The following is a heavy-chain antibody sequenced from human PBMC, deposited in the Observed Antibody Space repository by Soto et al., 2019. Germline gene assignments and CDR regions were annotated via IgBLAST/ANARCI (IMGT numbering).Heavy chain of an antibody. CDR2: IRSKPAGGTA. Sequence: GSLRLSCTTSGYNFDDYALTWVRQAPGRGLEWVTFIRSKPAGGTAEYAASVKGRFTFSRDASRSIAYLQMNSLTTEDTGIYFRSRIGPGAATRWFFDSWGPGTQVTVSS. J-gene: IGHJ4*02. D-gene: IGHD1-26*01. CDR1: GYNFDDYA. V-gene: IGHV3-49*04. CDR3: SRIGPGAATRWFFDS.